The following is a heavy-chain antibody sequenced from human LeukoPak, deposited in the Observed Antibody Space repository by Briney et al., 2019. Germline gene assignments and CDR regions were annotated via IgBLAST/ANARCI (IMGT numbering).Heavy chain of an antibody. CDR3: ARNRGLLWFGELLYYFDY. CDR2: NNPNSGGT. CDR1: GYTFTGYY. D-gene: IGHD3-10*01. V-gene: IGHV1-2*02. Sequence: ASVKVSCKASGYTFTGYYMHWVRQAPRQGLGWMGWNNPNSGGTNYAQNFQGRVTMTSDTAISTAYMELSRLRSDDTAVYYCARNRGLLWFGELLYYFDYWGQGTLVTVSS. J-gene: IGHJ4*02.